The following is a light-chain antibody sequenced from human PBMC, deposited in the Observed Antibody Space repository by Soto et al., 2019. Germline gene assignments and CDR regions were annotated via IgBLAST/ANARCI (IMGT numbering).Light chain of an antibody. CDR3: QQRQYWPPIT. J-gene: IGKJ5*01. Sequence: EIVLTQSPATLSLSPGERVTLSFRASQSVSNYLAWYQQKPGQAPRLLIYDTSNRATGVPARFSGSGSGTDFTLTISSLEPEDCAIYYCQQRQYWPPITFGQGTRLEIK. CDR1: QSVSNY. V-gene: IGKV3-11*01. CDR2: DTS.